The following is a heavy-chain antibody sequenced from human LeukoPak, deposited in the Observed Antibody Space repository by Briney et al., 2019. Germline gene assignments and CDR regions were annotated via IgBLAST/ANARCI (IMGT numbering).Heavy chain of an antibody. Sequence: ASVKVSCKASGYSFPNFGIGWVRQAPGQGLEWMGIINPSGGSTSYAQKFQGRVTMTRDTSTSTVYMELSSLRSEDTAVYYCARSYYESDAFDIWGQGTLVTVSS. D-gene: IGHD3-3*01. CDR2: INPSGGST. CDR3: ARSYYESDAFDI. CDR1: GYSFPNFG. V-gene: IGHV1-46*01. J-gene: IGHJ4*02.